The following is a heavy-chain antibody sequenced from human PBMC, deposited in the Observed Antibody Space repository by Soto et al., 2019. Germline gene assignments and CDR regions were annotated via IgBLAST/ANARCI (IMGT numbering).Heavy chain of an antibody. V-gene: IGHV3-30*03. Sequence: VLLVASGGCVVQPGRSLTLSCAASGFTFSAHGMHWARQAPGRGLEWVAVFSADGFNKHYADSVKGRFTLSRDNSKITLSLQMNSLRIEDTSVYSCAREQGSGDYRVADYWGQGTLVTVSS. CDR1: GFTFSAHG. CDR2: FSADGFNK. CDR3: AREQGSGDYRVADY. J-gene: IGHJ4*02. D-gene: IGHD6-19*01.